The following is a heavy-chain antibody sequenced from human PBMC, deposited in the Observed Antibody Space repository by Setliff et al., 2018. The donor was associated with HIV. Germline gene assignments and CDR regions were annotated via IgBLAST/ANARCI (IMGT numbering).Heavy chain of an antibody. Sequence: SETLSLTCTVSGGSISSGDNYWSWIRQHPGKGLEWIGHIKNSGNTYANPSLKSRVTISVDTSKNQFSLKLSSVTAADTAVYYCARGNYYNMWADPFDYWGQGTLVTVSS. CDR2: IKNSGNT. J-gene: IGHJ4*02. D-gene: IGHD3-10*01. CDR1: GGSISSGDNY. CDR3: ARGNYYNMWADPFDY. V-gene: IGHV4-31*03.